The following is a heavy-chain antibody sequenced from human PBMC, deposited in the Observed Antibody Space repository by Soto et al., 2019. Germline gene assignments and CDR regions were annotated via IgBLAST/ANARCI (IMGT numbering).Heavy chain of an antibody. D-gene: IGHD2-15*01. J-gene: IGHJ4*02. Sequence: LSLTCTVSGGSISSGDYYWGWIRQPPGKGLEWIGYIYYSGSTYYNPSLKSRVTISVDTSKNQFSLKLSSVTAADTAVYYCARERGYCSGGSCSFFAGYWGQGTLVTVSS. CDR3: ARERGYCSGGSCSFFAGY. CDR1: GGSISSGDYY. CDR2: IYYSGST. V-gene: IGHV4-30-4*01.